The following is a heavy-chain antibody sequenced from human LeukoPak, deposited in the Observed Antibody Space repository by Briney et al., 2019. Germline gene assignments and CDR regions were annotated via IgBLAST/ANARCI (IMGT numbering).Heavy chain of an antibody. CDR2: IYHNGNT. J-gene: IGHJ6*02. CDR1: DGSINCYY. D-gene: IGHD1-26*01. Sequence: SETLSLTCSVSDGSINCYYWNWIRRPPGKGLEWIGYIYHNGNTNYSPSLKSRVTMSVDTSKNLFSLKVSSVTAADTAVYYCARGRSNYYGMDVWGQGTTVTVSS. CDR3: ARGRSNYYGMDV. V-gene: IGHV4-59*01.